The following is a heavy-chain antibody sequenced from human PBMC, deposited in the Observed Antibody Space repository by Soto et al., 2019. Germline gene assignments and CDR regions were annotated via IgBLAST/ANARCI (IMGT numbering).Heavy chain of an antibody. CDR2: IYYSGST. Sequence: SETLSLTCTVSGGSISSGGYYWSWIRQHPGKGLEWIGYIYYSGSTYYNPSLKSRVTISVDTSKNQFSLKLSSVTAADTAVYYCARATGASNSLGYWGQGTLVTVSS. D-gene: IGHD1-1*01. J-gene: IGHJ4*02. CDR1: GGSISSGGYY. V-gene: IGHV4-31*03. CDR3: ARATGASNSLGY.